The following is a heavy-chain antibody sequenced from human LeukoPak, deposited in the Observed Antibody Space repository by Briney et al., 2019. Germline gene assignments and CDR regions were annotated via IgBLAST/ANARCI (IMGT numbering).Heavy chain of an antibody. Sequence: GGSLRLSCAASGFTFSSYGMHWVRQAPGKGLEWVAVISYDGSNKYYADSVKGRFTISRDNSKNTLYLQMNSLRAEDTAVYYCAKGGYYYDSSGHDYWGQGSLVTVSS. D-gene: IGHD3-22*01. CDR3: AKGGYYYDSSGHDY. CDR1: GFTFSSYG. CDR2: ISYDGSNK. J-gene: IGHJ4*02. V-gene: IGHV3-30*18.